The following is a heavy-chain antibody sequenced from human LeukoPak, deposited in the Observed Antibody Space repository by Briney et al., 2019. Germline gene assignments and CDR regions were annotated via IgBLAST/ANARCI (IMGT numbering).Heavy chain of an antibody. J-gene: IGHJ4*02. CDR1: GFTFSSYA. V-gene: IGHV3-23*01. Sequence: GGSLRLSCAASGFTFSSYAMSWVRQAPGKGLEWVSAISGSGGSTYYADSVKGRFTISRDNSKNTLYLQMNSLRAEDTAVYYCAEGYDFWRMYYFDYWGQGTLVTVSS. CDR2: ISGSGGST. CDR3: AEGYDFWRMYYFDY. D-gene: IGHD3-3*01.